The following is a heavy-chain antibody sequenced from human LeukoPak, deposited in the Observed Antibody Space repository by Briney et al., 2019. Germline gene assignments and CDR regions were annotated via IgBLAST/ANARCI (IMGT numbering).Heavy chain of an antibody. J-gene: IGHJ5*02. D-gene: IGHD6-13*01. V-gene: IGHV4-39*07. Sequence: SETLSLTCTVSAGSISSSNYYWGWIRQPPGKGLEWIGEVNHSGSTNYNPSLKSRVTISVDTSKNEFSLNLSSVTAADTAVYYCARGYSSSWYLNWFDPWGQGTLVTVSS. CDR3: ARGYSSSWYLNWFDP. CDR1: AGSISSSNYY. CDR2: VNHSGST.